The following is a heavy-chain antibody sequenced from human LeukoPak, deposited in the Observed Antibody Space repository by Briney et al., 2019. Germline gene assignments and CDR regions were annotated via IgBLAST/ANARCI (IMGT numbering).Heavy chain of an antibody. Sequence: GGSLRLSCAASGFTFNNAWLNWVRQAPGKGPEWVGRIKSKTDGGTTDYAAPAKGRFTISRDDSKNTLFLQMNSLKIEDTAVYYCTTKQYSNKTNYWGQGTLVSVSS. D-gene: IGHD6-13*01. J-gene: IGHJ4*02. V-gene: IGHV3-15*07. CDR2: IKSKTDGGTT. CDR1: GFTFNNAW. CDR3: TTKQYSNKTNY.